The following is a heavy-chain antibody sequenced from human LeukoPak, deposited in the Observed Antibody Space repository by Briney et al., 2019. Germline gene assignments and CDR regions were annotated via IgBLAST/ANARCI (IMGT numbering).Heavy chain of an antibody. CDR2: IKQDGNEK. V-gene: IGHV3-7*01. CDR1: GFTFRTYW. J-gene: IGHJ5*02. D-gene: IGHD5-18*01. CDR3: ARVSRKGGYNPA. Sequence: GGSLRLSCAASGFTFRTYWMSWVRQAPGKGLEWVANIKQDGNEKYYVDSVKGRFTISRDNAKNSLYLQMNSLRAEDTAVYYCARVSRKGGYNPAWGQGTLVTVSS.